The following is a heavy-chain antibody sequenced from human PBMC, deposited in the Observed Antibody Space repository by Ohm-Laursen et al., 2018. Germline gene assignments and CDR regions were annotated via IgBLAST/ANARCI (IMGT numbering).Heavy chain of an antibody. D-gene: IGHD5-18*01. V-gene: IGHV3-11*01. CDR1: GFTLSDYY. J-gene: IGHJ6*02. Sequence: SLRLSCAASGFTLSDYYMSWIRQAPGMGLECISYSSSTGSSIYYADSVKGRFTISRDNAKNSLYLQMNTLRADDTAVYYCARVIYSYGFYYYGMDVWGQGTTVTVSS. CDR3: ARVIYSYGFYYYGMDV. CDR2: SSSTGSSI.